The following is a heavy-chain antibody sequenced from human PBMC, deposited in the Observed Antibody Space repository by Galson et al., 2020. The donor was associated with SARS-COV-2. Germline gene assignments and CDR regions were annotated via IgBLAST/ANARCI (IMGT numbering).Heavy chain of an antibody. J-gene: IGHJ3*02. CDR3: ARDEVRHSNSRNYYPDSFDI. Sequence: GESLKISCAASGFTFSSYGMHWVRQAPGKGLEWVAVISYDGSNKYYADSVKGRFTISRDNSKNTLYLQMNSLRAEDTAVYYCARDEVRHSNSRNYYPDSFDIWGQGIMVTVSS. D-gene: IGHD3-22*01. CDR1: GFTFSSYG. V-gene: IGHV3-30*03. CDR2: ISYDGSNK.